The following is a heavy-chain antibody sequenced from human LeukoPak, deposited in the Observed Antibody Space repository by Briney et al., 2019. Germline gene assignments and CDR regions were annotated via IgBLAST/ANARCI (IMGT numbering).Heavy chain of an antibody. J-gene: IGHJ4*02. CDR2: IRGTGTST. D-gene: IGHD3-10*01. CDR1: GFTVSSNY. Sequence: GGSLRLSCAASGFTVSSNYMSWVRQAPGKGLEWVSAIRGTGTSTYYADSVKGRFTISRDNSKNTLYLQMNSLRAEDTAVYYCAKVTYGSGTYGAFDYWGKGTLVTVSS. V-gene: IGHV3-23*01. CDR3: AKVTYGSGTYGAFDY.